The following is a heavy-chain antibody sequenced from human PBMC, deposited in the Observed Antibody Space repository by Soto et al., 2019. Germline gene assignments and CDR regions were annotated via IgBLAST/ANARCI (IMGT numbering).Heavy chain of an antibody. CDR1: GFTFSSYG. J-gene: IGHJ4*02. Sequence: GGSLRLSCAASGFTFSSYGMHWVRQAPGKGLEWVAVISYDGSNKYYADSVKGRFTISRDNSKNTLYLQMNSLRAEDTAVYYCAKDRWYCSSTSCYFGYFDYWGQGTLVTVSS. D-gene: IGHD2-2*01. CDR2: ISYDGSNK. CDR3: AKDRWYCSSTSCYFGYFDY. V-gene: IGHV3-30*18.